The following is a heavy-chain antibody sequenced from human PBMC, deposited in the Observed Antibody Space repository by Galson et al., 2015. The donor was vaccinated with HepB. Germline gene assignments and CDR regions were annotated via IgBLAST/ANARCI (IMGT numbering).Heavy chain of an antibody. Sequence: SETLSLTCTVSGGSISSYYWSWIRQPPGKGLEWIGYIYYSGSTNYNPSLKSRVTISVDTSKNQFSLKLSSVTAADTAVYYCARAEPIIVGATKVGPPDYWGQGTLVTVSS. V-gene: IGHV4-59*01. CDR2: IYYSGST. D-gene: IGHD1-26*01. CDR1: GGSISSYY. CDR3: ARAEPIIVGATKVGPPDY. J-gene: IGHJ4*02.